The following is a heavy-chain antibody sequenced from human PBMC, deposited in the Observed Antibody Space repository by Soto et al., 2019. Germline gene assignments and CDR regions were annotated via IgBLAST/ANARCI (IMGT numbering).Heavy chain of an antibody. CDR3: ALIKDCSRTDCYLASFDP. Sequence: QVTLKESGPVVVKPTETLTLTCTVSGFSLSNARLGVSWICQPPGKALEWLAHIFSNDDKSYSTSLKNRLTISKDTSKSQVVLTMTNMDPVDSATYFCALIKDCSRTDCYLASFDPWGQGTLVTVSS. CDR1: GFSLSNARLG. V-gene: IGHV2-26*01. J-gene: IGHJ5*02. D-gene: IGHD2-2*01. CDR2: IFSNDDK.